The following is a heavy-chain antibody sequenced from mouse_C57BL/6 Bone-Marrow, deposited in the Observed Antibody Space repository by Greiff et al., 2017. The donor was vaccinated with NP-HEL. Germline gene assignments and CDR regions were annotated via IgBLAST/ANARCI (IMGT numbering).Heavy chain of an antibody. Sequence: EVKLVESGGGLVQPGGSLSLSCAASGFTSTDYYMSWVRQPPGKALEWLGFIRNKANGYTTEYSASVKGRFTISRDNSQSILYLQMNALRAEDSATYYCARYGNYYYAMDYWGQGTSVTVSS. D-gene: IGHD2-1*01. V-gene: IGHV7-3*01. J-gene: IGHJ4*01. CDR1: GFTSTDYY. CDR3: ARYGNYYYAMDY. CDR2: IRNKANGYTT.